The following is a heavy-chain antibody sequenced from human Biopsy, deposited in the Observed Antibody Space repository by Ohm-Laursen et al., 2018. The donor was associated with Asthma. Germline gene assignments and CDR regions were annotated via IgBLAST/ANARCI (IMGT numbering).Heavy chain of an antibody. Sequence: LSLTCAASGFVFSQCGMHWVRQGPGKGLEWVALVSSDGHNKYYEDSVKGRFTISRDNSRKRLYLQINRLTVEDSAAYFCARQSGQDYGDSSGFDIWGQGTKVAVSS. CDR3: ARQSGQDYGDSSGFDI. D-gene: IGHD3-22*01. CDR1: GFVFSQCG. CDR2: VSSDGHNK. J-gene: IGHJ3*02. V-gene: IGHV3-30*03.